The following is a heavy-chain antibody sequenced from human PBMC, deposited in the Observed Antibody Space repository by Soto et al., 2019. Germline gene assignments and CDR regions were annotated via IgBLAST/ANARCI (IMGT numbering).Heavy chain of an antibody. CDR2: IYYSGST. Sequence: PSETLSLTCTVSGGSISSSSYYWGWIPQPPGKGLEWTGSIYYSGSTYYNPSLKSRVTISVDTSKNQFSLKLSSVTAADTAVYYCATTPYSAPTQYYWGQGTLVTVSS. D-gene: IGHD1-26*01. CDR3: ATTPYSAPTQYY. V-gene: IGHV4-39*01. J-gene: IGHJ4*02. CDR1: GGSISSSSYY.